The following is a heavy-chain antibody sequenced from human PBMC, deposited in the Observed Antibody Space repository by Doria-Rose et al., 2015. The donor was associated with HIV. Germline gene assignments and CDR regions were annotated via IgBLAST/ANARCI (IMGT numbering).Heavy chain of an antibody. V-gene: IGHV2-26*01. CDR2: IFSDDER. J-gene: IGHJ4*02. Sequence: QESGPMLVKPTETLTLTCTVSGVSLSSPGMGVSWVRQPPGKALEWLANIFSDDERSYKTSLRSRSTISRGTSKSQLVLTMTDMDPVDTATYYCARIKSSRWYHKYYFDFWGQGTLVIVS. D-gene: IGHD6-13*01. CDR3: ARIKSSRWYHKYYFDF. CDR1: GVSLSSPGMG.